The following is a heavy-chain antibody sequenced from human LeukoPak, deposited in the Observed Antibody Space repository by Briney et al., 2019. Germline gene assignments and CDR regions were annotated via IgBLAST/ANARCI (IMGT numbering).Heavy chain of an antibody. V-gene: IGHV3-23*01. CDR3: ARDLGDLDDY. Sequence: PGGSLRLSCAASGFTFSSYAMSWVRQAPGKGLEWVSTISGSGGNTYYADSVKGRFTISRDNSKNTLYLQMNSLRAEDTAVYYCARDLGDLDDYWGQGTLVTVSS. CDR2: ISGSGGNT. J-gene: IGHJ4*02. CDR1: GFTFSSYA. D-gene: IGHD2-21*02.